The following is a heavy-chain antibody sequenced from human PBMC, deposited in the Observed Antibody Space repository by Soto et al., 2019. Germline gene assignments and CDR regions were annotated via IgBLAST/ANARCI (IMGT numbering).Heavy chain of an antibody. CDR3: ARVWTAMTGTCFDY. CDR2: ISGRGGGT. J-gene: IGHJ4*02. V-gene: IGHV3-23*01. D-gene: IGHD6-19*01. CDR1: GFTFTNYD. Sequence: EVQLLESGGGLVQPGGSLRLSCAASGFTFTNYDMSWVRQGPGKGLAWVSGISGRGGGTNYADSVKGRFTISRDNSKNTLSLQMNSLRAEDTALYYCARVWTAMTGTCFDYWGQGTLVTVSP.